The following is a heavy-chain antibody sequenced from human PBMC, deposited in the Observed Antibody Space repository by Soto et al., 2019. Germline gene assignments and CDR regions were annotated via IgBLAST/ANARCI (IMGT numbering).Heavy chain of an antibody. J-gene: IGHJ4*02. CDR1: GFTFISYS. D-gene: IGHD5-18*01. CDR3: ARHSYGNYYFAY. Sequence: EVQLVESGGDMVQPGGSLRLSCAASGFTFISYSMNWVLQAPGKGLGWVSYISSGGSTIYYADSVEGRFTISRDNANNSLYQQLNSLRDEDTAVYYGARHSYGNYYFAYWGQGTLVPVSS. CDR2: ISSGGSTI. V-gene: IGHV3-48*02.